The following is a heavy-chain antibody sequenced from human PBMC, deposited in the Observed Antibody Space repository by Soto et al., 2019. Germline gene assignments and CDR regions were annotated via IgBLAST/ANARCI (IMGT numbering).Heavy chain of an antibody. D-gene: IGHD4-17*01. CDR1: GFTFSSYW. Sequence: GGSLRLSCAAPGFTFSSYWMSWVRQAPGKGLEWVANIKQDGSEKYYVDSVKGRFTISRDNAKNSLYLQMNSLRAEDTAVYYCARVGVTTPAFDIWGQGTMVTVSS. J-gene: IGHJ3*02. V-gene: IGHV3-7*01. CDR2: IKQDGSEK. CDR3: ARVGVTTPAFDI.